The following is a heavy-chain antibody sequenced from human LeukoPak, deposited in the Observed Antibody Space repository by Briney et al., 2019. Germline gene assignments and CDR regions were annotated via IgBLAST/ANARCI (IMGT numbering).Heavy chain of an antibody. J-gene: IGHJ4*02. D-gene: IGHD5-18*01. Sequence: ASVKVSCKASEYTFTGYYMHWVRQAPGQGLEWMGWINPNSGGTNYAQKFQGRVTMTRDTSISTAYMELSRLRSDDTAVYYCARGQRGYSYGNYFDYWGQGTLVTVSS. CDR3: ARGQRGYSYGNYFDY. CDR1: EYTFTGYY. CDR2: INPNSGGT. V-gene: IGHV1-2*02.